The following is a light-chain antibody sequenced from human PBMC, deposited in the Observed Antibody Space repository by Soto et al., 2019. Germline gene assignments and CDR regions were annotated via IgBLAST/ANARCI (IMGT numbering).Light chain of an antibody. Sequence: QSALTQPPSASGSPGQSVTISCTGTSSDVGGYNYVSWYQQHPGKAPKLMISEVNKRPSGVPDRFSGSKSGNTASLTVSGLQAEDDADYYCSSYAGTSNYVVFGGGTKLTVL. CDR3: SSYAGTSNYVV. CDR2: EVN. J-gene: IGLJ2*01. CDR1: SSDVGGYNY. V-gene: IGLV2-8*01.